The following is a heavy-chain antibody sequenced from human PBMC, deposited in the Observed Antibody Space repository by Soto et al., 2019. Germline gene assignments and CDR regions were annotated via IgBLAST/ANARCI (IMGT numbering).Heavy chain of an antibody. D-gene: IGHD3-10*01. J-gene: IGHJ4*02. CDR2: IKQDGREK. CDR3: ARDRTTETPVLLWFGEFDY. Sequence: EVQLVESGGGLVQPGGSLRLSCAASGFTFSSYWMSWVRQAPGKGLEWVANIKQDGREKYYVDSVKGRFTISRDNAKNSLYLQMNSLRAEDTAVYYCARDRTTETPVLLWFGEFDYWGQGTLVTVSS. CDR1: GFTFSSYW. V-gene: IGHV3-7*01.